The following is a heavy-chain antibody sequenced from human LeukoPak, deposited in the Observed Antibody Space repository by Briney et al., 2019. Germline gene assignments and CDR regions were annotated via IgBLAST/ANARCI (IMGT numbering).Heavy chain of an antibody. CDR2: INTDGTTT. CDR3: ATAGPDSGSNDY. J-gene: IGHJ4*02. D-gene: IGHD1-26*01. V-gene: IGHV3-74*01. CDR1: GFSFSCNW. Sequence: PGGSLRLSCAATGFSFSCNWMHWLRQPPGKGLVWVSLINTDGTTTTYADSVKGRFTISRDNAKNTLYLQMNSLRAEDTVVYYCATAGPDSGSNDYWGQGTLLTVSS.